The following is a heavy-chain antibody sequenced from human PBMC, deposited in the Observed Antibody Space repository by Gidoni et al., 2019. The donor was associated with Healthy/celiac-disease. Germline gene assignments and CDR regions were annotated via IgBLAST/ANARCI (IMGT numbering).Heavy chain of an antibody. CDR1: GGSISSGSYY. J-gene: IGHJ2*01. Sequence: QVQLQESGPGLVKPSQTLSLTCTVSGGSISSGSYYWSWIRQPAGKGLEWIGRIYTSGSTNYNPSLKSRVTISVDTSKNQFSLKLSSVTAADTAVYYCARVRYYYDSSGYYYWYFDLWGRGTLVTVSS. V-gene: IGHV4-61*02. D-gene: IGHD3-22*01. CDR3: ARVRYYYDSSGYYYWYFDL. CDR2: IYTSGST.